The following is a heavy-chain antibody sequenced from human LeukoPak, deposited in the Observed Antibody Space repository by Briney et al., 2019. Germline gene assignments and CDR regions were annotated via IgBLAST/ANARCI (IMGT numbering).Heavy chain of an antibody. D-gene: IGHD3-3*01. CDR3: ARGSGSVDYYYYYMDV. CDR1: GYTFNNYG. CDR2: IIPIFGTA. V-gene: IGHV1-69*13. J-gene: IGHJ6*03. Sequence: ASVKVSCKASGYTFNNYGISWVRQAPGQGLEWMGGIIPIFGTANYAQKFQGRVTITADESTSTAYMELSSLRSEDTAVYYCARGSGSVDYYYYYMDVWGKGTTVTVSS.